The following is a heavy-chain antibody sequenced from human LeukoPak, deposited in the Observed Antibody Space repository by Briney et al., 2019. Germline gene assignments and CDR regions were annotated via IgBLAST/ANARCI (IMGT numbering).Heavy chain of an antibody. CDR2: IKQDGSEK. Sequence: PGGSLRLSCAASGFTFSSYWMSWVRQAPGKGLEWVANIKQDGSEKYYVDSVKGRFTISRDNAKNSLYLQMNSLRAEDTAVYYCARDRYNWNPPFGYWGQGTLVTVSS. D-gene: IGHD1-20*01. CDR3: ARDRYNWNPPFGY. J-gene: IGHJ4*02. V-gene: IGHV3-7*01. CDR1: GFTFSSYW.